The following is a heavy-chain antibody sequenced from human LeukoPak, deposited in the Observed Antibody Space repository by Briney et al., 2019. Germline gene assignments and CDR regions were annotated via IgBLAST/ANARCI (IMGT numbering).Heavy chain of an antibody. CDR3: ARDLWGYCSSTSCSGDY. J-gene: IGHJ4*02. CDR2: ISSNGGST. D-gene: IGHD2-2*01. CDR1: GFTFSSYA. V-gene: IGHV3-64*01. Sequence: GGSLRLSCAASGFTFSSYAMHWVRQAPGKGLEYVSAISSNGGSTYYANSVKGRFTISRDNSKNTLYLQMGSLRAEDMAVYYCARDLWGYCSSTSCSGDYWGQGTLVTVSS.